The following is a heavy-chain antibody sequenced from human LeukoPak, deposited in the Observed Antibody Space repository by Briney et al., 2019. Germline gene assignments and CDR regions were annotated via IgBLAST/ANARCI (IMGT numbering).Heavy chain of an antibody. CDR1: GGSMRSYY. CDR2: IYYSGST. J-gene: IGHJ4*02. Sequence: SETLSLTCTVTGGSMRSYYWSWIRQPPGKGLEWIGYIYYSGSTIYNPSLKSRVTISLDTSKNQFSLKMNSVTAADTAVYYCARMGNPATVTADYWGQGTLVTVSS. CDR3: ARMGNPATVTADY. D-gene: IGHD4-17*01. V-gene: IGHV4-59*08.